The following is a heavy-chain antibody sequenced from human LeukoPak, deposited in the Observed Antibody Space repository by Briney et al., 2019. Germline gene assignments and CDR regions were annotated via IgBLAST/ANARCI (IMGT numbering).Heavy chain of an antibody. CDR1: GYTFTSYG. D-gene: IGHD5-18*01. Sequence: ASVKVSCKASGYTFTSYGISWVRQAPGQGLEWMGRISAYNGNTNYAQKLQGRVTMTTDTSTSTTYMELRSLRSDDTAVYYCARATAMAYFDYWGQGTLVTVSS. J-gene: IGHJ4*02. CDR2: ISAYNGNT. V-gene: IGHV1-18*01. CDR3: ARATAMAYFDY.